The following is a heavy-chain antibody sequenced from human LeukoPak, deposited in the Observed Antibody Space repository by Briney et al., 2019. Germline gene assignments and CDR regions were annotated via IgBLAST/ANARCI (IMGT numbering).Heavy chain of an antibody. D-gene: IGHD3-10*01. Sequence: SETLSLTCAVSGGSISSSNWWSWVRQPPGKGLEWIGEIYHSGSTNYNPSLQSRVTISVDKSKNQFSLKLSSVTAADTAVYYCARAQGPAGPGDNWGQGTLVTVSS. V-gene: IGHV4-4*02. CDR1: GGSISSSNW. CDR2: IYHSGST. J-gene: IGHJ4*02. CDR3: ARAQGPAGPGDN.